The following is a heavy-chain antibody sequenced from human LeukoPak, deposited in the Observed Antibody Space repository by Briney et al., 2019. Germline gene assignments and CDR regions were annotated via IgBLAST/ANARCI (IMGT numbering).Heavy chain of an antibody. J-gene: IGHJ4*02. CDR2: ISYDGSNK. CDR3: AKDGELLSYYFDY. D-gene: IGHD1-26*01. CDR1: GFSFSSYS. Sequence: GGSLRLSCVASGFSFSSYSIHWVRQAPGKGLEWVAVISYDGSNKYYADSVKGRFTISRDNSKNTLYLQMNSLRAEDTAVYYCAKDGELLSYYFDYWGQGTLVTVSS. V-gene: IGHV3-30*04.